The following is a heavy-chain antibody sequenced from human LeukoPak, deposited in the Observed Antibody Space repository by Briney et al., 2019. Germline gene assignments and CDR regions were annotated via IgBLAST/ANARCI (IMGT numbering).Heavy chain of an antibody. D-gene: IGHD6-13*01. V-gene: IGHV1-46*01. J-gene: IGHJ4*02. CDR2: INFSGGNT. CDR3: ARERAGGYFDY. CDR1: GYTFTNYY. Sequence: GASVKVSCKASGYTFTNYYVHWVRQAPGQGLEWMGTINFSGGNTNYLQKFKGRVTVTGDTSTNTVYIELTSLRSEDTAMYFCARERAGGYFDYWGQGTLVAVSS.